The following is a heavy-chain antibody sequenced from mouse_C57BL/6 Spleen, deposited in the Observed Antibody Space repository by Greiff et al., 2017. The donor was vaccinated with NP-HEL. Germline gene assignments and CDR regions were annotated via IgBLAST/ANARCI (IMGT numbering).Heavy chain of an antibody. CDR1: GYTFTGYW. CDR3: AYMVTTYAMDY. D-gene: IGHD2-2*01. V-gene: IGHV1-9*01. CDR2: ILPGSSST. J-gene: IGHJ4*01. Sequence: VQLQQSGAELMKPGASVKLSCKATGYTFTGYWIEWVKQRPGHGLEWIGEILPGSSSTNYNEKFKGKATFTADTSSNTAYMQLSSLTTEDSAIYYCAYMVTTYAMDYWGQGTSVTVSS.